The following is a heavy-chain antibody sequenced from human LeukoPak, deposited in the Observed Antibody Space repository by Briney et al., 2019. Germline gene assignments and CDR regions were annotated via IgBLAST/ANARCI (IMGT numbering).Heavy chain of an antibody. D-gene: IGHD1-14*01. Sequence: GGSLRLSCAASGFTFSDYYMSWIRQAPGKGLEWVSYISSSGSTIYYADSVKGRFTISRDNAKNTLYLQMTSLRAEDTAVYCCARAPGTTLYYGGMDVWGQGTTVTVSS. CDR1: GFTFSDYY. J-gene: IGHJ6*02. CDR2: ISSSGSTI. V-gene: IGHV3-11*04. CDR3: ARAPGTTLYYGGMDV.